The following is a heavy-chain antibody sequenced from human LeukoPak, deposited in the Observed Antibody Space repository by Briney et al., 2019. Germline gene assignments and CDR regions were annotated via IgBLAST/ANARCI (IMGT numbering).Heavy chain of an antibody. D-gene: IGHD4/OR15-4a*01. J-gene: IGHJ4*02. CDR1: GFTFSDHY. Sequence: PGGSLRLSCAASGFTFSDHYIDWVRQAPGKGLEWVARTRNKVNSYTTAYAASVTGRFTVSRDDSSNSVYLQMNSLKIEATAVYYCARSMYGEGRRIIDFDHWGQGSLLTVSS. V-gene: IGHV3-72*01. CDR2: TRNKVNSYTT. CDR3: ARSMYGEGRRIIDFDH.